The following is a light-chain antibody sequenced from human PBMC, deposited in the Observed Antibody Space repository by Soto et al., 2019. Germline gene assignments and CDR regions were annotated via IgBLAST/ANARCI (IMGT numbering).Light chain of an antibody. V-gene: IGKV1-17*01. CDR1: QAIRND. Sequence: DIQKTPSPSSLSASVGDRLTITCGASQAIRNDLGWYQQKPAKAPKRLIYAASSLQSGVPSRCSGSGSGTDFTLTISSRQPADFATYYCQQSYRTPWTFGQGTKVDI. CDR3: QQSYRTPWT. CDR2: AAS. J-gene: IGKJ1*01.